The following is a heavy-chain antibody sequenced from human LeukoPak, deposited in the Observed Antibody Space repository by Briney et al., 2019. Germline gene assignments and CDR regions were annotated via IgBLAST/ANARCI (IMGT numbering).Heavy chain of an antibody. V-gene: IGHV3-21*01. CDR3: ARHLSGITGYTYGRGIDY. CDR2: IGSSGSYI. CDR1: GFTFSSYH. Sequence: GGSLRLSCEVSGFTFSSYHMNWVRQAPGKGLEWVSSIGSSGSYIYYADSLTGRFTISRDNAKKSLYLQMNSLRAEDTAVYYCARHLSGITGYTYGRGIDYWGQGTLLTVSS. D-gene: IGHD5-18*01. J-gene: IGHJ4*02.